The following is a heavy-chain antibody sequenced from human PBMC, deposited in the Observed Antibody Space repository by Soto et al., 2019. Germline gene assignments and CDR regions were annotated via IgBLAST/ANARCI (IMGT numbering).Heavy chain of an antibody. CDR2: ISGSGGST. D-gene: IGHD3-3*02. CDR3: ANTQFWSGYYGETYYYGMDV. CDR1: GFTFSSYA. J-gene: IGHJ6*02. Sequence: GGSLRLSCAASGFTFSSYAMSWVRQAPGKGLEWVSAISGSGGSTYYADSVKGRFTISRDNSKNTLYLQMNSLRAEDTAVYYCANTQFWSGYYGETYYYGMDVWGQGTTVTVSS. V-gene: IGHV3-23*01.